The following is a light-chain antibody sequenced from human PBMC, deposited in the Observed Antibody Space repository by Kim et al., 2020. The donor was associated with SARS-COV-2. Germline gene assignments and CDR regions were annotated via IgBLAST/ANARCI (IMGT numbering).Light chain of an antibody. V-gene: IGKV1-33*01. CDR1: QDISNY. Sequence: DIQMTQSPSSLSASVGDRVTIICQASQDISNYLNWYQQKPGKAPKLLIYDASNLETGVPSRFSGSGSGTDFTFTISSLQPEDIATYYCQQYDNLRITFGQGTRLEIK. CDR3: QQYDNLRIT. J-gene: IGKJ5*01. CDR2: DAS.